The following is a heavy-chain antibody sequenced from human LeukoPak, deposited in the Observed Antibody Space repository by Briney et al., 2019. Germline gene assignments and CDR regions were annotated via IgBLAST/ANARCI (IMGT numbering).Heavy chain of an antibody. J-gene: IGHJ4*02. CDR1: GFTFGDYA. D-gene: IGHD3-22*01. CDR3: TTYHYDTSGYYFVTY. V-gene: IGHV3-49*04. CDR2: IRSKAYGGTA. Sequence: GGSLRLSCTASGFTFGDYAMSWVRQAPGKGLEWVGFIRSKAYGGTADYAASLKGRFTISRDDSKNIAYLHLISLKTEYTAVYYCTTYHYDTSGYYFVTYWGQGTMVSVSP.